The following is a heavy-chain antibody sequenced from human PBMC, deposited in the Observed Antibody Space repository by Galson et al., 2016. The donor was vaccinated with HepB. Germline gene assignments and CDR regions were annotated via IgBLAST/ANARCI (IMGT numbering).Heavy chain of an antibody. J-gene: IGHJ2*01. Sequence: SLRLSCAVSGFILTNYWMTWVRPAPGKGLEWVAIIKEDGSEKYYVGSVEGRFTISRDNPKNSVYLQMTSLRAEDTALYYCARVFGADYGGIWYSDLWGRGTLVTVSS. D-gene: IGHD4-23*01. CDR2: IKEDGSEK. CDR1: GFILTNYW. CDR3: ARVFGADYGGIWYSDL. V-gene: IGHV3-7*01.